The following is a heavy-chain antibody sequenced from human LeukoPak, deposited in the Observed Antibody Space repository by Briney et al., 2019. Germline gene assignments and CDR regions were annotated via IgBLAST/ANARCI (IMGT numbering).Heavy chain of an antibody. CDR2: IYTSGST. D-gene: IGHD4-17*01. CDR3: ARMTTVTTRRAFDI. CDR1: GGSISSGSYY. Sequence: SETPSLTCTVSGGSISSGSYYWSWIRQPAGKGLEWIGRIYTSGSTNYNPSLKSRVTVSVDTSKNQFSLKLSSVTAADTAVYYCARMTTVTTRRAFDIWGQGTMVTVSS. V-gene: IGHV4-61*02. J-gene: IGHJ3*02.